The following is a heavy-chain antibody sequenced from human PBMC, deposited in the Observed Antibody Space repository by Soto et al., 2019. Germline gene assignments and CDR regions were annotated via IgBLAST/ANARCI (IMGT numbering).Heavy chain of an antibody. V-gene: IGHV3-48*02. CDR2: ISSSGIII. Sequence: EVPLVESGGALVQPGGSLRLSCSTPGFTFSYYGMNWVRQAPGKGLERVSYISSSGIIIYYADSVMGRFTISRDNDKNLLFLDMNSLRDDDTATYYRASRQLALDHWGQGTPVTVSS. J-gene: IGHJ1*01. CDR3: ASRQLALDH. CDR1: GFTFSYYG. D-gene: IGHD3-9*01.